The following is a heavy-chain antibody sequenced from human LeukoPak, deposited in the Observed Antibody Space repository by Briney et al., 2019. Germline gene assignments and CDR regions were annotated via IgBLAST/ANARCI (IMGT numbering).Heavy chain of an antibody. CDR1: GGSISSSY. CDR2: IYDSGST. D-gene: IGHD3-22*01. Sequence: SETLSLTCTVPGGSISSSYWSWIRQPPGKGLEWIGYIYDSGSTNYKPSLRSRVTISVDTSKSQFSLKLSSVTAADTAVYYCARVPGGYYDSSGYYYAFDIWGQGTMVTVSS. J-gene: IGHJ3*02. V-gene: IGHV4-59*01. CDR3: ARVPGGYYDSSGYYYAFDI.